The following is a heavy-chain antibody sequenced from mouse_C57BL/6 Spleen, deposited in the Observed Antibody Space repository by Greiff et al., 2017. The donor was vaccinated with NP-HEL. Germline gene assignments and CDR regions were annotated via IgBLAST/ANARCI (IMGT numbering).Heavy chain of an antibody. Sequence: VQLQQSGAELVKPGASVKLSCKASGYTFTSYWMHWVKQRPGQGLEWIGMIHPNSGSTNYNEKFKSKATLTVDKSSITAYMQLSSLTSEDSAVYYCAITDYYGSSLVGAMDYWGQGTSVTVSS. J-gene: IGHJ4*01. D-gene: IGHD1-1*01. V-gene: IGHV1-64*01. CDR2: IHPNSGST. CDR3: AITDYYGSSLVGAMDY. CDR1: GYTFTSYW.